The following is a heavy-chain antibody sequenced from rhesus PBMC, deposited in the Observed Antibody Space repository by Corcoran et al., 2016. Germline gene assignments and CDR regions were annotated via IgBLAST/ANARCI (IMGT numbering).Heavy chain of an antibody. CDR3: ARGGGTAGTFDY. Sequence: EVQLVESGGGLAKPGGALRLSCAASGFTFSDYYRDGVRQAPGRGLEWVSRISNGGGSTWYADSVKGIFTISRENAKNTLYFQMNSLRAEDTAVYYCARGGGTAGTFDYWGQGVLVTVSS. CDR2: ISNGGGST. CDR1: GFTFSDYY. V-gene: IGHV3-178*01. J-gene: IGHJ4*01. D-gene: IGHD5-24*01.